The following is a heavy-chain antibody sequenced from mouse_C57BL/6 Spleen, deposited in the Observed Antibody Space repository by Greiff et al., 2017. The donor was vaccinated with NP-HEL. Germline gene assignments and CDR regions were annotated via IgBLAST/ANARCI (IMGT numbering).Heavy chain of an antibody. CDR3: ARLSPYYAMDY. V-gene: IGHV1-82*01. CDR2: IYPGDGDT. Sequence: QVQLQQSGPELVKPGASVKISCKASGYAFSSSWMNWVKQRPGKGLEWIGRIYPGDGDTNYNGKFKGKATLTADKSSSTAYMQLSSLTSEDSAVYFCARLSPYYAMDYWGQGTSVTVSS. J-gene: IGHJ4*01. CDR1: GYAFSSSW.